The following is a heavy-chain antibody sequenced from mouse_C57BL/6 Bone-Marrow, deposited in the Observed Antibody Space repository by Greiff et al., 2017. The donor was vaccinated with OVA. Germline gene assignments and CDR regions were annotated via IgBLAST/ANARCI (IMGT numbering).Heavy chain of an antibody. CDR3: ARDLLWLRREAY. CDR1: GFTFSDYG. D-gene: IGHD2-2*01. CDR2: ISSGSSTI. Sequence: VQLQQSGGGLVKPGGSLKLSCAASGFTFSDYGMHWVRQAPEKGLEWVAYISSGSSTIYYADTVKGRFTISRDNAKNTLFLQMTSLRSEDTAMYYCARDLLWLRREAYWGQGTLVTVSA. V-gene: IGHV5-17*01. J-gene: IGHJ3*01.